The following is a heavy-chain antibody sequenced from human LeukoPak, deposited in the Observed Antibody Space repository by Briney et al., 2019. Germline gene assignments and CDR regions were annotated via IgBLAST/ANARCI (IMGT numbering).Heavy chain of an antibody. CDR3: ARGVGDYVWGSYRVNWFDP. CDR1: GFTFSSYD. V-gene: IGHV3-23*01. D-gene: IGHD3-16*02. CDR2: IRPSGDNT. Sequence: GGSLRLSCAASGFTFSSYDMTWVRQAPGRGLEWVSSIRPSGDNTYYADSVKGRFTISRDNSKNTLYLQMNSLRAEDTAVYYCARGVGDYVWGSYRVNWFDPWGQGTLVTVSS. J-gene: IGHJ5*02.